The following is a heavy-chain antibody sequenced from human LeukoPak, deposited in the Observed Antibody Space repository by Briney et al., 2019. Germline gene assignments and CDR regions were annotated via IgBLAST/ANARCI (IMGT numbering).Heavy chain of an antibody. CDR2: ISSSSSYI. D-gene: IGHD1-7*01. Sequence: GGSLRLSCAASGFTFSSYSMNWVRQAPGKGLEWVSSISSSSSYIYYADSVKGRFTISRDNAKNSLYLQMNSLRDEDTAVYYCARDFGITGTKGVLRYWGQGTLVTVSS. J-gene: IGHJ4*02. V-gene: IGHV3-21*01. CDR3: ARDFGITGTKGVLRY. CDR1: GFTFSSYS.